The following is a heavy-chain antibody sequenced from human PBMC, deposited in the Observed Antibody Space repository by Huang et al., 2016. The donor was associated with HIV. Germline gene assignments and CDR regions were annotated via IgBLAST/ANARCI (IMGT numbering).Heavy chain of an antibody. CDR3: ARRYDILTGTDF. V-gene: IGHV4-39*02. CDR1: GVSMKSSHYY. Sequence: QLHLQESGPGLVKPSEILSLTCSVSGVSMKSSHYYWGWIRQPPGKRLEWIGYVQRDGATYYNPSLERRVSLSVDTAKNFFCLNLTSMTAADTGVYYCARRYDILTGTDFWGQGTLVTVAS. CDR2: VQRDGAT. J-gene: IGHJ4*02. D-gene: IGHD3-9*01.